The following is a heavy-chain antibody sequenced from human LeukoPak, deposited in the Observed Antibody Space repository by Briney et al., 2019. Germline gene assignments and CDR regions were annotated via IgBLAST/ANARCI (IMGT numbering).Heavy chain of an antibody. V-gene: IGHV1-69*05. CDR3: ARDNWFDP. CDR2: IIPIFGTA. CDR1: GGTFSRYA. Sequence: SVKVYCKASGGTFSRYAISWVRQAPGQGLEWMGGIIPIFGTANYAQKLQGRVTITTDESTSTAYMELSSLRSEDTAVYYCARDNWFDPWGQGTLVTVSS. J-gene: IGHJ5*01.